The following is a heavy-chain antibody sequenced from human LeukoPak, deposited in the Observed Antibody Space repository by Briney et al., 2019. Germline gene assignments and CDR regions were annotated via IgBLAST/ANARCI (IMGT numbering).Heavy chain of an antibody. V-gene: IGHV3-30*02. D-gene: IGHD4-17*01. Sequence: GGSLRLSCAASGFTFSSYGMHWVRQAPGKGLEWVTFIRYDGSNKYYADSVKGRFTISRDNSKNTLYLQMNSLRAEDTALYYCAKAFSYYGDPPDAFDIWGQGTMVTVSS. J-gene: IGHJ3*02. CDR1: GFTFSSYG. CDR3: AKAFSYYGDPPDAFDI. CDR2: IRYDGSNK.